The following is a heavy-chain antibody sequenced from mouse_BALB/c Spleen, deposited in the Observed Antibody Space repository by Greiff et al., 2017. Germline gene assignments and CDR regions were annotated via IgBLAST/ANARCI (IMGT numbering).Heavy chain of an antibody. CDR1: GYTFTNYW. J-gene: IGHJ2*01. Sequence: QVQLKESGAELVRPGTSVKISCKASGYTFTNYWLGWVKQRPGHGLEWIGDIYPGGGYTNYNEKFKGKATLTADTSSSTAYMQLSSLTSEDSAVYFCAREGSYGNYERGFDYWGQGTTLTVSS. CDR2: IYPGGGYT. D-gene: IGHD2-10*02. V-gene: IGHV1-63*02. CDR3: AREGSYGNYERGFDY.